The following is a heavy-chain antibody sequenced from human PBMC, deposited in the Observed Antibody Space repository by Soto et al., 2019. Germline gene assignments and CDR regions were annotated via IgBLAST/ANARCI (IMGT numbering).Heavy chain of an antibody. CDR1: GFTFSSYW. Sequence: GGSLRLSCAASGFTFSSYWMHWVRQPPGKGLVWVSRIHSDGSSTIYADSVKGRFTISRDNAKNTLYLQMNSLRVEDTAVYYCARVGYCKSNSCYADDSWGQGTLVTVSS. J-gene: IGHJ5*02. V-gene: IGHV3-74*01. CDR2: IHSDGSST. D-gene: IGHD2-2*01. CDR3: ARVGYCKSNSCYADDS.